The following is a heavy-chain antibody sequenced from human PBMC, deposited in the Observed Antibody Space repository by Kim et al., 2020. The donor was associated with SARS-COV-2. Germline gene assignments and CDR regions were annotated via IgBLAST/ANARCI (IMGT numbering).Heavy chain of an antibody. Sequence: ASVKVSCKASGYTFTSYYMHWVRQAPGQGLEWMGIINPSGGSTSYAQKFQGRVTMTRDTSTSTVYMELSSLRSEDTAVYYCARVFIAARHYYYYGMDVWGQGTTVTVSS. CDR2: INPSGGST. V-gene: IGHV1-46*01. CDR3: ARVFIAARHYYYYGMDV. D-gene: IGHD6-6*01. J-gene: IGHJ6*02. CDR1: GYTFTSYY.